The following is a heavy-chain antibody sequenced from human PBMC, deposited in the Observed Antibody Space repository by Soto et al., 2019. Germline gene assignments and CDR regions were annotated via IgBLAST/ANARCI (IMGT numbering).Heavy chain of an antibody. CDR2: IYWDDDK. CDR3: AHRASGGYCTNCVCHTPFDY. V-gene: IGHV2-5*02. J-gene: IGHJ4*02. D-gene: IGHD2-8*01. Sequence: SGPTLVNPTQTLTLTCTFSGFSLSTSGVGVGWIRQPPGKALEWLALIYWDDDKRYSPSLKSRLTITKDTSKNPVVLTMTNMDTVDTATYYCAHRASGGYCTNCVCHTPFDYWGQGTLVSVSS. CDR1: GFSLSTSGVG.